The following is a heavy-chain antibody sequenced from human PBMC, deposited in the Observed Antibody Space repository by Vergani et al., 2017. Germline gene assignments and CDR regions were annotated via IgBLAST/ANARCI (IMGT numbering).Heavy chain of an antibody. Sequence: QVQLVQSGAEVKKPGSSVKVSCKASGGTFSSYAISWVRQAPGQGLEWMGGIIPIFGTANYAQKFQGRVTITADESTSTVYMERSSLRSEDTAVYYCAKDLHPGPFDYWGQGTLVTVSS. CDR1: GGTFSSYA. CDR2: IIPIFGTA. CDR3: AKDLHPGPFDY. V-gene: IGHV1-69*01. J-gene: IGHJ4*02.